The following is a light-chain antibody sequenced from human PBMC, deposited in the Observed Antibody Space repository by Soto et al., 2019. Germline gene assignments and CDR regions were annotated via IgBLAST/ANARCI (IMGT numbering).Light chain of an antibody. V-gene: IGLV2-14*01. CDR2: EVF. J-gene: IGLJ1*01. CDR1: SSDVGGYDY. CDR3: QSYDISLHNYV. Sequence: QSVLTQPASVSGSPGQSITISCTGTSSDVGGYDYVSWYQQNPGKAPKLMIYEVFNRPSGVSGRFSGSKSGNTASLTISGLQAEDEGDYYCQSYDISLHNYVFGTGTQLTVL.